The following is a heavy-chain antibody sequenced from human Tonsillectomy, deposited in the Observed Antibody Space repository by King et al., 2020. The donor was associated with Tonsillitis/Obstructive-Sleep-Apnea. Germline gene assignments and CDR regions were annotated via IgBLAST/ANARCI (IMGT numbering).Heavy chain of an antibody. J-gene: IGHJ6*03. CDR1: GDTFRSIA. V-gene: IGHV1-69*01. D-gene: IGHD3-16*01. Sequence: QLVQSGSEVKKPGSSVKVSCKASGDTFRSIAISWVRQAPGKGLEWMGGIIPIFKTPNYARKSQGRVTITADESTSTAYMELSSLRAEDTAVDHCAIDLLRLGKVTYYYYMDVWGKGTTVTVSS. CDR2: IIPIFKTP. CDR3: AIDLLRLGKVTYYYYMDV.